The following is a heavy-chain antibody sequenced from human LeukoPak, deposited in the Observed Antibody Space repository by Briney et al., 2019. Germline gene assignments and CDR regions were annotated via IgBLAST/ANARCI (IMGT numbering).Heavy chain of an antibody. D-gene: IGHD3-22*01. Sequence: SQTLSLTCAISGDSVSSNSAAWNWIRQSPSRGLEWLGRTYYRSKWYNDYAVSVKSRITINPDTSKNQFSLQLNSVTPEDTAVYYCARDFTYYYDSSGYYYVFGWFDPWGQGTLVTVSS. CDR3: ARDFTYYYDSSGYYYVFGWFDP. V-gene: IGHV6-1*01. CDR1: GDSVSSNSAA. J-gene: IGHJ5*02. CDR2: TYYRSKWYN.